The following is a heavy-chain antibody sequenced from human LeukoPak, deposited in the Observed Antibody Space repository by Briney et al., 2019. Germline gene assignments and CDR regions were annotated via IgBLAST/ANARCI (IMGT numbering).Heavy chain of an antibody. V-gene: IGHV3-23*01. CDR2: ISGSGGST. Sequence: PGGSLRLSCAASGFTFSSYAMSWVRQAPGKGLEWVSAISGSGGSTYYADSVTGRFTISRDNSKNTLYLQMNSLRAEDTAVYYCAKDLESGLISGYLFDYWGQGTLVTVSS. J-gene: IGHJ4*02. D-gene: IGHD3-22*01. CDR1: GFTFSSYA. CDR3: AKDLESGLISGYLFDY.